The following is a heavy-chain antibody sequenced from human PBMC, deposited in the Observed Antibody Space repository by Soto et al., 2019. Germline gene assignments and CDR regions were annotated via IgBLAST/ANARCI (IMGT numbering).Heavy chain of an antibody. D-gene: IGHD6-13*01. CDR2: IYYSGST. J-gene: IGHJ4*02. V-gene: IGHV4-30-4*01. CDR3: ASRHSSPYFDY. CDR1: GGSISSGDYY. Sequence: QVQLQESGPGLVKPSQTLSLTCTVSGGSISSGDYYWSWIRQPPGKGLEWIGSIYYSGSTYYNPSLNRRVTISVATSKNQFSLKLNSVTAADTAVYYCASRHSSPYFDYWGQGTLVTVSS.